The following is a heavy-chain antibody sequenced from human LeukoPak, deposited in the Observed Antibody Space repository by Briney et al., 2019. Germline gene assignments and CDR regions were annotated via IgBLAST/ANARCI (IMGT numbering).Heavy chain of an antibody. CDR2: ISGSGGST. CDR3: ARGSGTSGWLHLDY. J-gene: IGHJ4*02. V-gene: IGHV3-23*01. CDR1: GFTFSSYA. D-gene: IGHD6-19*01. Sequence: GGSLRLSCAASGFTFSSYAMSWVRQAPGKGLEWVSAISGSGGSTYYADSVKGRFTISRDNSKNTLYLQMNSLRAEDTAVYYCARGSGTSGWLHLDYWGQGTLVTVSS.